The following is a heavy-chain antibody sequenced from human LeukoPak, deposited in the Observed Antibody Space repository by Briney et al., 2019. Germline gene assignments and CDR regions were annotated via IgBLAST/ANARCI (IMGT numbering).Heavy chain of an antibody. CDR3: ARRKPRYYYDSSGYFFDY. CDR2: INHSGST. CDR1: GDSVRSGSYY. J-gene: IGHJ4*02. V-gene: IGHV4-39*07. D-gene: IGHD3-22*01. Sequence: SETLSLTCTVSGDSVRSGSYYWGWVRQPPGKGLEWIGEINHSGSTNYNPSLKSRVTISVDTSKNQFSLKLSSVTAADTAVYYCARRKPRYYYDSSGYFFDYWGQGTLVTVSS.